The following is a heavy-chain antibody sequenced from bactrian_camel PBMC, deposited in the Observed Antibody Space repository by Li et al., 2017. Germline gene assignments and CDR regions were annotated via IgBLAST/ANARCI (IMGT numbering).Heavy chain of an antibody. CDR1: RYGYVRYC. CDR3: AARRGYDCNSASWSVATDFGY. Sequence: LVESGGGSVQAGGSLRLSCGASRYGYVRYCMGWFRQAPGKEREGVAAINTGGGRTYYADSVKGRFTISQDNAKNTLYLQMNSLKPEDTAMYYCAARRGYDCNSASWSVATDFGYWGQGTQVTVS. V-gene: IGHV3S28*01. J-gene: IGHJ6*01. D-gene: IGHD3*01. CDR2: INTGGGRT.